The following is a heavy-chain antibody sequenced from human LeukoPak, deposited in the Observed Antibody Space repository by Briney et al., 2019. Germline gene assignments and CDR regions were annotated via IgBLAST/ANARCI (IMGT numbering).Heavy chain of an antibody. J-gene: IGHJ6*03. CDR3: ARDRYSSSFTATYYYYYMDV. CDR2: ISYDGSNK. Sequence: AGGSLRLSCAASGFTFSSYAMHWVRQAPGKGLEWVAVISYDGSNKYYADSVKGRFTISRDNSKNTLYLQMNSLRAEDTAVYYCARDRYSSSFTATYYYYYMDVWGKGTTVTVSS. V-gene: IGHV3-30*04. CDR1: GFTFSSYA. D-gene: IGHD6-13*01.